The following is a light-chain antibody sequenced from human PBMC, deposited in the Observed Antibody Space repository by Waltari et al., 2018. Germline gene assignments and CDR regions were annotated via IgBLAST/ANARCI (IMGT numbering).Light chain of an antibody. CDR1: QSLLHRTGYNY. J-gene: IGKJ2*01. CDR3: MQVLQTPYT. CDR2: LGS. Sequence: EIVMTQSPLSLAVTPGEPASISCRSTQSLLHRTGYNYVDWYLQKPGQSLQLLIYLGSNRAAGVPDRFSGSGSGTDFTLHITRLEAEDVGVFYCMQVLQTPYTFGQGTKLEIK. V-gene: IGKV2-28*01.